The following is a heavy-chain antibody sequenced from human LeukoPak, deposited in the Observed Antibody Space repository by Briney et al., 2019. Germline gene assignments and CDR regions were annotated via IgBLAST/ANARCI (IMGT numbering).Heavy chain of an antibody. D-gene: IGHD3-10*01. CDR3: ARDQYYYGSGGGLFSDY. Sequence: SVKVSCKASGGTFSSYAISWVRQAPGQGLEWMGGIIPIFGTANYAQKFQGRVTITADESTSTAYMELSSLRSEDTAVYYCARDQYYYGSGGGLFSDYWGQGTLVTVSS. V-gene: IGHV1-69*13. CDR2: IIPIFGTA. CDR1: GGTFSSYA. J-gene: IGHJ4*02.